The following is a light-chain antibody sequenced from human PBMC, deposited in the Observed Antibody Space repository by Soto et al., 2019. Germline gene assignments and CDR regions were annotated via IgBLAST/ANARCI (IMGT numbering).Light chain of an antibody. CDR3: QQYNNWPLT. CDR1: QSVSSN. V-gene: IGKV3-15*01. CDR2: GAS. Sequence: EIVMTQSPATLSVSPGERATLSCRASQSVSSNLAWYQQKPGQAPRLLIYGASTRATGIPARFSGIGSGTEFTLTISSLQSEDFAVYYCQQYNNWPLTFGSGTKVDIK. J-gene: IGKJ3*01.